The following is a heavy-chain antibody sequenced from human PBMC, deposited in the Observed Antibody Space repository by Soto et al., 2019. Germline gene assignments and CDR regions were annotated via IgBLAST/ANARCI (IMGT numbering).Heavy chain of an antibody. D-gene: IGHD3-9*01. V-gene: IGHV4-34*01. CDR2: INHSGST. CDR3: ARGRGGLVRFDY. CDR1: GGSFSGYY. Sequence: QVQLQQWGAGLLKPSETLSLTCAVYGGSFSGYYWSWIRQPPGKGLEWIGEINHSGSTNYNPSLKSRVTISVDTSKNQFSLKLSSVTDADTAVYYCARGRGGLVRFDYWGQGTLVTVSS. J-gene: IGHJ4*02.